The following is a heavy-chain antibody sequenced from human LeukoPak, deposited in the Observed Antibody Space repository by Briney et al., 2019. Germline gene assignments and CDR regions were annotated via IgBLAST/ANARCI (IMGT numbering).Heavy chain of an antibody. CDR3: AAHRYSGIYPYYFDY. D-gene: IGHD1-26*01. Sequence: GGSLRLSCAASGFTFRSYAMSWVRQAPGKGLEWVSAISGSGGSTYYADSVKGRFTISRDNSKNTLYLQMNSLRAEDTAVYYCAAHRYSGIYPYYFDYWGQGALVTVSS. J-gene: IGHJ4*02. CDR2: ISGSGGST. CDR1: GFTFRSYA. V-gene: IGHV3-23*01.